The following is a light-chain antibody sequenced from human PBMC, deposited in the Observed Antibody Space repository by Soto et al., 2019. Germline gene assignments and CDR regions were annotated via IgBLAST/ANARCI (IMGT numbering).Light chain of an antibody. V-gene: IGKV1-39*01. CDR2: AAS. J-gene: IGKJ2*01. CDR1: RTIIGY. Sequence: DIQMTQSPSSLSASVGDRVTITCRASRTIIGYLNWYQLKPGKAPKLLIYAASSLHSGVPSRFSGSGSGTDLTLTISGLQREDFATYYCQQSYSTGYTFGQGTKVDIK. CDR3: QQSYSTGYT.